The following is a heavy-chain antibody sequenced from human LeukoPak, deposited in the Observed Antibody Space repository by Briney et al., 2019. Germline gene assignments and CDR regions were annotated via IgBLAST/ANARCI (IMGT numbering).Heavy chain of an antibody. CDR1: GCTFSSYW. J-gene: IGHJ4*02. CDR2: INNDGSAS. CDR3: AKGGASAVVFDY. V-gene: IGHV3-74*01. D-gene: IGHD4-23*01. Sequence: GGALRLSRAASGCTFSSYWLHWVRPAPGKGLVWVSRINNDGSASAYADSVKGRFTISRDNVKNTLYLQMNSLGVEDTAVYYCAKGGASAVVFDYWGQGTLVTVSS.